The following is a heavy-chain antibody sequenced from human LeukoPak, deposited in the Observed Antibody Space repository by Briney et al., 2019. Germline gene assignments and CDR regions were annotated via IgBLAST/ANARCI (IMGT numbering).Heavy chain of an antibody. CDR3: AREPLGITFGGVIEQAPDY. CDR2: INHSGST. Sequence: SETLSLTCAVYGGSFSGYYWSWIRQPPGKGLEWIGEINHSGSTNYNPSLKSRVTISVDTSKNQFSLKLSSVTAADTAVYYCAREPLGITFGGVIEQAPDYWGQGTLVTVSS. CDR1: GGSFSGYY. V-gene: IGHV4-34*01. D-gene: IGHD3-16*02. J-gene: IGHJ4*02.